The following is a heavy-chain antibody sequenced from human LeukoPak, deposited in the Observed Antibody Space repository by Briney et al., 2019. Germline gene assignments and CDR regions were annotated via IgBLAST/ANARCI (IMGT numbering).Heavy chain of an antibody. V-gene: IGHV1-3*01. CDR2: INAGNGNT. CDR1: GYTFTSYA. Sequence: ASVKVSCKASGYTFTSYAMHWVRQAPGQRLGWMGWINAGNGNTKYSQKFQGRVTITRDTSASTAYMELSSLRSEDTAVYYCARSDSSGWQKDENFDYWGQGTLVTVSS. D-gene: IGHD6-19*01. CDR3: ARSDSSGWQKDENFDY. J-gene: IGHJ4*02.